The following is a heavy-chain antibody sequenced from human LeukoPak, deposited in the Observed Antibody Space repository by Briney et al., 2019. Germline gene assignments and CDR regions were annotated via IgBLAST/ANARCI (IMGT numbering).Heavy chain of an antibody. CDR2: IYKDGST. Sequence: GGSLRLSCAASEVTVSSHYMSWVRQAPGKGLEWVSVIYKDGSTYYAEFVKGRFTVSRDSSKNTLFLQMISLRAEDTAVYYCARGGVRDCSSTSCYHDWGQGTLVTVSS. CDR3: ARGGVRDCSSTSCYHD. J-gene: IGHJ4*02. CDR1: EVTVSSHY. D-gene: IGHD2-2*01. V-gene: IGHV3-66*01.